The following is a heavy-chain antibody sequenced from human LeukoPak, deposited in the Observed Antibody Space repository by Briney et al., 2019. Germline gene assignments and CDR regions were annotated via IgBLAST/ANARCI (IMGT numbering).Heavy chain of an antibody. CDR1: GGSISSYY. D-gene: IGHD3-22*01. CDR3: ARDRGYYDSSGPGPFDY. CDR2: IYTSGST. Sequence: PSGTLSLTCTVSGGSISSYYWSWIRQPAGKGLEWIGRIYTSGSTNYNPSLKSRVTMSVDTSKNQFSLKLSSVTAADTAVYYCARDRGYYDSSGPGPFDYWGQGTLVTVSS. V-gene: IGHV4-4*07. J-gene: IGHJ4*02.